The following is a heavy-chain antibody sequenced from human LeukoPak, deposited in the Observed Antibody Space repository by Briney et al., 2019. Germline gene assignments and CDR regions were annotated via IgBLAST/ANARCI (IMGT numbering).Heavy chain of an antibody. CDR3: ARSIVRGGSDSSLRWFDP. CDR2: IYDSGST. D-gene: IGHD3-22*01. V-gene: IGHV4-59*08. J-gene: IGHJ5*02. Sequence: SETLSLTCTVSGGSISSDYWSWIRQPPGKGLEWIGYIYDSGSTNYIPSLKSRVTMSLDTSKNQFSLKLSSVTAADTAVYYCARSIVRGGSDSSLRWFDPWGQGTLVTVSS. CDR1: GGSISSDY.